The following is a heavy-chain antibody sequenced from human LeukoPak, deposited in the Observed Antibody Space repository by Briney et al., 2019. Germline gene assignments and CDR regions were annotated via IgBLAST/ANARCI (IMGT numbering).Heavy chain of an antibody. V-gene: IGHV1-2*02. D-gene: IGHD2/OR15-2a*01. Sequence: ASVKVSCKASGYTFTDYYMHWVRQAPGQGLEWMGWINPDSGGTNYAQNFQGRVTTTRDTSISTAYMDLSRLRYDDTAVYYCARGFSYLDNWGQGTLVTVSS. CDR1: GYTFTDYY. CDR3: ARGFSYLDN. J-gene: IGHJ4*02. CDR2: INPDSGGT.